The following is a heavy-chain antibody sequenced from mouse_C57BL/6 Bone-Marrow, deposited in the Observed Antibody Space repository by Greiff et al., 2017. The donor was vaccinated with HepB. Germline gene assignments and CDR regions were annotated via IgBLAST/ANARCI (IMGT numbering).Heavy chain of an antibody. D-gene: IGHD1-1*01. V-gene: IGHV5-17*01. CDR1: GFTFSDYG. CDR2: ISSGSSTI. CDR3: ASRIYYYGSSYDYYAMDY. Sequence: DVKLVESGGGLVKPGGSLKLSCAASGFTFSDYGMHWVRQAPEKGLEWVAYISSGSSTIYYADTVKGRFTISRDNAKNTLFLQMTSLRSEDTAMYYCASRIYYYGSSYDYYAMDYWGQGTSVTVSS. J-gene: IGHJ4*01.